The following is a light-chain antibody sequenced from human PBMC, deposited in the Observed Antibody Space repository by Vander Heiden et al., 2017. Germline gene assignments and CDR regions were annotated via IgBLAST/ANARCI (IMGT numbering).Light chain of an antibody. CDR3: QQYNNWPLT. Sequence: EIVMTQSAETLSVSPGERATLPCRASQSVSINLAWYQQKPGQAPRLLIYAASTRATGIPARFSGIGSETEFTLTISSLQSEDFAVYYCQQYNNWPLTFGGGTRVEIK. V-gene: IGKV3-15*01. CDR2: AAS. CDR1: QSVSIN. J-gene: IGKJ4*01.